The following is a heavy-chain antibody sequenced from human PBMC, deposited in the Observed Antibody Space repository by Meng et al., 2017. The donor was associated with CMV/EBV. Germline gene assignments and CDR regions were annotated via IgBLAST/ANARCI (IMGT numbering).Heavy chain of an antibody. Sequence: ASLRLSCAVYGGSFSGYYWSWIRQPPGKGLEWIGEINHSGSTNYNPSLKSRVTISVDTSKNQFSLKLRSVTAADTAVYYCARGDAGPYCSSTSCYRYYGMDVWGQGTTVTVSS. CDR3: ARGDAGPYCSSTSCYRYYGMDV. D-gene: IGHD2-2*01. V-gene: IGHV4-34*01. J-gene: IGHJ6*02. CDR2: INHSGST. CDR1: GGSFSGYY.